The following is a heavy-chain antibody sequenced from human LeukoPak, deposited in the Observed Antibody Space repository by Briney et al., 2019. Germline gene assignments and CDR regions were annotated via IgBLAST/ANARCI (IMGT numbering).Heavy chain of an antibody. D-gene: IGHD1-1*01. V-gene: IGHV4-38-2*02. J-gene: IGHJ4*02. CDR3: VRDRELAY. Sequence: NPSETLSLTCTVSGYSISSGYYWGWIRQPPGKGLEWIGSIYHSGSTDYNPSLKSRVTISVDTSKNQFSLKLSSVTAADTAVYFCVRDRELAYWGQGILVTVSS. CDR1: GYSISSGYY. CDR2: IYHSGST.